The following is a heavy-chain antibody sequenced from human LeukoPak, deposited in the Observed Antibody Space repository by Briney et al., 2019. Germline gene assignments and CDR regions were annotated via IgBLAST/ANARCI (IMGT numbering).Heavy chain of an antibody. Sequence: PGGAPRLSCAGSGVSFSRYWKEGGRQGPGEGMGWVAHINTDGRTTTYADSVKGRFTVARDNAKNTLYLEMNRLRVEDTAVYYCARDNAYMFDFWGQGTQVTVSS. CDR2: INTDGRTT. CDR1: GVSFSRYW. D-gene: IGHD4-11*01. CDR3: ARDNAYMFDF. V-gene: IGHV3-74*01. J-gene: IGHJ4*02.